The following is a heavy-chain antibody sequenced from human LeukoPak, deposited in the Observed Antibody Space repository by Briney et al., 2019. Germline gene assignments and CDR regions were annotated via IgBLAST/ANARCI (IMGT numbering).Heavy chain of an antibody. J-gene: IGHJ5*02. D-gene: IGHD2-15*01. Sequence: ASVKVSCKAAGYTFTGYYVFWVRQAPGQGLEWMGRINPNSGGTNYAQKFQGRVTMTRDTSISTAYMELSRLRSDDTAVYYCARGYCSGGSCYSVENWFDPWGQGTLVTVSS. CDR1: GYTFTGYY. CDR3: ARGYCSGGSCYSVENWFDP. CDR2: INPNSGGT. V-gene: IGHV1-2*06.